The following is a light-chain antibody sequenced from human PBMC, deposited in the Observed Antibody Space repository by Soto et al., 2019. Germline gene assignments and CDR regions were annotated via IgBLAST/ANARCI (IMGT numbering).Light chain of an antibody. Sequence: QSALTQPASVSGSPGQSITISCTGTSSGVGGYNYVSWYQHHPGKAPKLMIYDVSNRPSGVSNRFSGSKSGNTASLTISGLQPEDEADHYCSSYTTSNTRQIVFGTGTKVTVL. CDR2: DVS. J-gene: IGLJ1*01. CDR1: SSGVGGYNY. V-gene: IGLV2-14*03. CDR3: SSYTTSNTRQIV.